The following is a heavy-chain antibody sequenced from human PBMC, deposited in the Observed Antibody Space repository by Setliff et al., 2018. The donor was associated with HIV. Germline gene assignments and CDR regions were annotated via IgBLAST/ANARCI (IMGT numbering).Heavy chain of an antibody. CDR1: GFTVSSNY. CDR2: IYSGGST. J-gene: IGHJ4*02. Sequence: GESLKISCAASGFTVSSNYMSWVRQAPGKGLEWVSVIYSGGSTYYADSVNGRFTISRDNSKNTLYLQMNSLRGEDTAVYYCASAAGFLLSNWGQGTLVTVSS. CDR3: ASAAGFLLSN. V-gene: IGHV3-53*01. D-gene: IGHD3-22*01.